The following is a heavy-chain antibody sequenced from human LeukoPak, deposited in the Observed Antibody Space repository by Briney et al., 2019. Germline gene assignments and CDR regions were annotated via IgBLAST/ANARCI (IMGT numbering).Heavy chain of an antibody. V-gene: IGHV1-69*13. J-gene: IGHJ4*02. CDR1: GYTFTSYG. Sequence: ASVKVSCKASGYTFTSYGISWVRQAPGQGLEWMGGIIPIFGTANYAQKFQGRVTITADESTSTAHMELSSLRSEDTAVYYCARDRTHFDYWGQGTLVTVSS. CDR3: ARDRTHFDY. CDR2: IIPIFGTA.